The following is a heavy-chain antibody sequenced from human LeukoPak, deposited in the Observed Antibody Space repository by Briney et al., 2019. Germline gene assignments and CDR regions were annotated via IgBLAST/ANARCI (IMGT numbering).Heavy chain of an antibody. V-gene: IGHV3-21*01. CDR2: ISSSSSYI. J-gene: IGHJ4*02. D-gene: IGHD5-18*01. CDR1: GFTFSSYS. Sequence: PGGSLRLSCAASGFTFSSYSMTWVRQAPGKGLEWASSISSSSSYIYYADSVKGRFTISRDNAKNSLYLQMNSLRAEDTAVYYCARGVDTAMVTLFDYWGQGTLVTVSS. CDR3: ARGVDTAMVTLFDY.